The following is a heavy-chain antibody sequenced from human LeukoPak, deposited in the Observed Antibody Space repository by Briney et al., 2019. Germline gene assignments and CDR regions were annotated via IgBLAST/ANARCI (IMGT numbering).Heavy chain of an antibody. J-gene: IGHJ3*02. D-gene: IGHD4-23*01. Sequence: ASVKVSCMQSGYTFTSYYMQWVRQAPGQGLERRGIINPSGGSTRYAQKFQCRVTMTRDMSTSTVYMELSSLRSEDTAVYYCARDVYGGNSGAFDIWGQGTMVTVSS. CDR1: GYTFTSYY. CDR2: INPSGGST. CDR3: ARDVYGGNSGAFDI. V-gene: IGHV1-46*01.